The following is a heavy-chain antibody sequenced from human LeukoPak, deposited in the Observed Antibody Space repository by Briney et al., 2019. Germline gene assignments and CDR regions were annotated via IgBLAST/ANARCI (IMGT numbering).Heavy chain of an antibody. Sequence: SQTLSLTCTVSGGSISSGGYYWSWIRQHPGKGLEWIGYIYYSGSTYYNPSLKSRVTISVDTSKNQFSLKLSSVTAADTAVYYCAREALGENWFDPWGQGTLVTVSS. D-gene: IGHD3-10*01. CDR3: AREALGENWFDP. CDR1: GGSISSGGYY. V-gene: IGHV4-31*03. CDR2: IYYSGST. J-gene: IGHJ5*02.